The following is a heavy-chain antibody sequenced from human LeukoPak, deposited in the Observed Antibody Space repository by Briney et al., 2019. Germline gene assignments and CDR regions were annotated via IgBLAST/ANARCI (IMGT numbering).Heavy chain of an antibody. D-gene: IGHD3-22*01. CDR1: VGTFSSYA. J-gene: IGHJ4*02. CDR3: ARGFYYDSSGYLDY. CDR2: IIPIVGIA. Sequence: SVKVSCEASVGTFSSYAISWVREAPGRGGEWMVRIIPIVGIANYAQKFQGRVTITADKSTSTAYMELSSLRSEDTAVYYCARGFYYDSSGYLDYWGQGTLVTVSS. V-gene: IGHV1-69*04.